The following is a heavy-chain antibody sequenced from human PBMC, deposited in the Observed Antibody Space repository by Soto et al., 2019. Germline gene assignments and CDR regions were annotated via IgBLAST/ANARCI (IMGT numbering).Heavy chain of an antibody. Sequence: SETLSLTCSVSGDSISSYYWSWIRQPPGKGLEWIGYSYYTGSTKYNSSLKSRVTMSVDTSKKQFSLKLSSVTAADTAVYYCARYPNCRGGSCYSRWFDPWGQGTLVTVSS. V-gene: IGHV4-59*08. J-gene: IGHJ5*02. CDR3: ARYPNCRGGSCYSRWFDP. D-gene: IGHD2-15*01. CDR2: SYYTGST. CDR1: GDSISSYY.